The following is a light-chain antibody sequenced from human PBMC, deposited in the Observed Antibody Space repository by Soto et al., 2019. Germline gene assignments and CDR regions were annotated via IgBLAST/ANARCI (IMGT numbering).Light chain of an antibody. CDR2: GAS. CDR1: QSVSNN. CDR3: QQYNNWPGT. J-gene: IGKJ4*01. Sequence: DIVMTQSPATLSVSPGERATLSCRASQSVSNNLAWYQQKPGQAPRLLIYGASTRATGIPARFSGSGSGTEFTLTISSLQSEDFAVYYCQQYNNWPGTFGGGTKVEIK. V-gene: IGKV3-15*01.